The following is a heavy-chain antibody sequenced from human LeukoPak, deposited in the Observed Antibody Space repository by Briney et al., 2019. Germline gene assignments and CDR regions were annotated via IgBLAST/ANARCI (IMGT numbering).Heavy chain of an antibody. D-gene: IGHD6-13*01. CDR1: GFTFSNYG. J-gene: IGHJ3*02. Sequence: GGSLRLSCAASGFTFSNYGMHWVRQAPGKGLEWVTFIRYDGSTKYYADSVKGRFTISRDNSENTLYLQMNSLRAEDTAVYYCAKERGSSWYQDAFDIWGQGTMVTVSS. V-gene: IGHV3-30*02. CDR2: IRYDGSTK. CDR3: AKERGSSWYQDAFDI.